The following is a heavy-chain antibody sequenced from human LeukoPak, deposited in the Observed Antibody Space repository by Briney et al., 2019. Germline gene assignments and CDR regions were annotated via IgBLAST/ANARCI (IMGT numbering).Heavy chain of an antibody. V-gene: IGHV1-2*02. Sequence: ASVKVSCKASGDTFTGYYMHWVRQAPGQGLEWMGWINPNSGGTNYAQKFQGRVTMTRDTSISTAYMELSRLRSDDTAVYYCARIVPVVAATESAFDYWGQGTLVTVSS. CDR1: GDTFTGYY. D-gene: IGHD2-15*01. J-gene: IGHJ4*02. CDR3: ARIVPVVAATESAFDY. CDR2: INPNSGGT.